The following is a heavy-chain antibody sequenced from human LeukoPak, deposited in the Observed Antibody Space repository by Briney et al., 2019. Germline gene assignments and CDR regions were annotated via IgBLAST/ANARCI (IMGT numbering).Heavy chain of an antibody. CDR2: GHYTGSS. Sequence: RPSETLSLTCTVSGAPISNYYWSWIRQPPGKGLEWIGFGHYTGSSNYNPSLKSRVTTSVDTSKNQFSLRLISVTAADTAVYYCARHDNRGYYSLHYWGQGALVTVSS. CDR3: ARHDNRGYYSLHY. D-gene: IGHD3-22*01. V-gene: IGHV4-59*08. J-gene: IGHJ4*02. CDR1: GAPISNYY.